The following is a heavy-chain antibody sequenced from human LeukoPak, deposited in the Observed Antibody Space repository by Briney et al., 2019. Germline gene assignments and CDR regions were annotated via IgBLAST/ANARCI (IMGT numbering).Heavy chain of an antibody. Sequence: SGGSLRLSCEVSGITVSSNYMAWVSQSPGKGLEWVSIVSSDGSTYYADSVKGRFTLSRDNSKNTLYLQMNSLRAEDTAMYYCARVIARPTIREFDYWSQGTLVTVSS. D-gene: IGHD5-24*01. CDR2: VSSDGST. CDR1: GITVSSNY. CDR3: ARVIARPTIREFDY. V-gene: IGHV3-66*01. J-gene: IGHJ4*02.